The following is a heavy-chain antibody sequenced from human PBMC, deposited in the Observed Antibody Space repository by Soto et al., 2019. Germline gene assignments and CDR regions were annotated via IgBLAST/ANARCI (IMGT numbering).Heavy chain of an antibody. CDR2: IGPNPVNT. Sequence: EVQLLESGGGLVQPGGSLRLSCAASGFPFTTSGFLWVRQPPGEGLQWVSAIGPNPVNTNYRDSVKGRFTISRDNSRNTVVLQMSALRAEDTALYYCTTARHCSADACPAAEWGQGTLITVSS. CDR3: TTARHCSADACPAAE. D-gene: IGHD6-19*01. J-gene: IGHJ4*02. CDR1: GFPFTTSG. V-gene: IGHV3-23*01.